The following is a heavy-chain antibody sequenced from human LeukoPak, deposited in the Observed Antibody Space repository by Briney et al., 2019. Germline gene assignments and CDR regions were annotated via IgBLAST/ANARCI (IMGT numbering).Heavy chain of an antibody. V-gene: IGHV3-7*01. CDR1: GFTFNRNA. Sequence: PGGSLRLSCAASGFTFNRNAISWVRQAPGKGLEWVANIKQDGSEKQYVDSVRGRFTISRDNAKNSLYLQMNSLRVEDTAVYYCARDGFVGAADYWGQGTLVTVSS. J-gene: IGHJ4*02. D-gene: IGHD6-13*01. CDR2: IKQDGSEK. CDR3: ARDGFVGAADY.